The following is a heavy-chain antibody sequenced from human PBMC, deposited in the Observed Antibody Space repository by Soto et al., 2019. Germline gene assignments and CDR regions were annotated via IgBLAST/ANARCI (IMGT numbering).Heavy chain of an antibody. J-gene: IGHJ2*01. V-gene: IGHV1-18*01. CDR2: ISAYNGNT. Sequence: QVQLVQSGAEVKKPGASVKVSCKASGYTFTSYGISWVRQAPGQGLEWMGWISAYNGNTNYAQKLQGRVTMTTGTPTSTAYMGLGSLRSDDTAVYYCARIAAAGTRHNWYFDLWGRGTLVTVSS. CDR3: ARIAAAGTRHNWYFDL. CDR1: GYTFTSYG. D-gene: IGHD6-13*01.